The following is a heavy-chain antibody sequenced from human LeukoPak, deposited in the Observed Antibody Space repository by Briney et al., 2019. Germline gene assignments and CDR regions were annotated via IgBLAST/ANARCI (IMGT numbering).Heavy chain of an antibody. J-gene: IGHJ5*02. V-gene: IGHV3-23*01. Sequence: GGSLRLSCAASEFTFNNYAMSWVRQAPGKGLEWVSAITGSGGDTYHADSVKGRFTISRDNAKNTLYLQMNSLRAEDTAVYYCARALYSYDFWSGYFTPTFDPWGQGTLVTVSS. CDR1: EFTFNNYA. D-gene: IGHD3-3*01. CDR2: ITGSGGDT. CDR3: ARALYSYDFWSGYFTPTFDP.